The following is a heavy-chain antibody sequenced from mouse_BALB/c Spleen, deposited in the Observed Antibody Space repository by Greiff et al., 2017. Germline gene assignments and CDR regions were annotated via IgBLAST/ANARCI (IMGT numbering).Heavy chain of an antibody. D-gene: IGHD2-1*01. CDR2: ISYSGST. CDR1: GDSITSCY. Sequence: EVQLQQSGPSLVKPSQTLSLTCSVTGDSITSCYWNWIRKFPGNKLEYMGYISYSGSTYYNPSLKSRISITRDTSKNQYYLQLNSVTTEDTATYYCARRGGNYGFWYFDVWGAGTTVTVSS. J-gene: IGHJ1*01. CDR3: ARRGGNYGFWYFDV. V-gene: IGHV3-8*02.